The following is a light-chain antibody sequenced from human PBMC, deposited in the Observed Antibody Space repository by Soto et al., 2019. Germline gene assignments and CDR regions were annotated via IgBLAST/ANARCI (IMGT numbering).Light chain of an antibody. Sequence: QSVLTQPPSVSGAPGQRVTISCTGSSSNIGAGYDGHWYQQLPGTAPKLLIYGNSNRPSGVPDRFSGSKSGTSASLAITWIQAEDEADYYCQSYDSSLSGWVFGGGTKLTVL. V-gene: IGLV1-40*01. CDR3: QSYDSSLSGWV. J-gene: IGLJ3*02. CDR1: SSNIGAGYD. CDR2: GNS.